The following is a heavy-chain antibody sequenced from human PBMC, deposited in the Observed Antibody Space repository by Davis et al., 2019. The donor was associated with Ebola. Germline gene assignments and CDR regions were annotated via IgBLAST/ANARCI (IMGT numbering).Heavy chain of an antibody. CDR3: ARAPGCAGGDCAGYNWFDS. D-gene: IGHD2-21*01. CDR2: INCSGGGK. V-gene: IGHV1-46*01. Sequence: ASVKVSCKASGYTFTGYWMHWVRQAPGQGLEWMGIINCSGGGKTYAQKFQGRVTMTRDTSTNTVDMELSSLISEDTAVYYCARAPGCAGGDCAGYNWFDSWGQGTLVTVSS. CDR1: GYTFTGYW. J-gene: IGHJ5*01.